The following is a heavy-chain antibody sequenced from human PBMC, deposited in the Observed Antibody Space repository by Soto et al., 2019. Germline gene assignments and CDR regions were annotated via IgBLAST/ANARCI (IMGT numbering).Heavy chain of an antibody. D-gene: IGHD5-18*01. CDR3: ARGKPSGYRFGPRNFFYYGLDV. J-gene: IGHJ6*02. V-gene: IGHV4-34*01. Sequence: PSDTLSLTCALFRPSLGDPYSAWIRRSPDHLLEWFGEVHPSGRTDYNPSLKSRLTLSLDTSKNQFSLKGASVTAADTAVYFCARGKPSGYRFGPRNFFYYGLDVWGPGTTVS. CDR1: RPSLGDPY. CDR2: VHPSGRT.